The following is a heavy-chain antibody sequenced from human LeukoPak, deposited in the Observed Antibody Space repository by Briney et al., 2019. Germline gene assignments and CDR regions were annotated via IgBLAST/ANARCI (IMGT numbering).Heavy chain of an antibody. CDR1: GYTLTELS. J-gene: IGHJ5*02. Sequence: ASVKVSCKVAGYTLTELSMHWVRQARGKGIERIEGFDPEDGETIYAQKFQGRVTMTEDTSTDTAYMELSSLRSEDTAVYYCAPAYCGGDCYSYWFDPWGQGTLVTVSS. D-gene: IGHD2-21*01. CDR2: FDPEDGET. V-gene: IGHV1-24*01. CDR3: APAYCGGDCYSYWFDP.